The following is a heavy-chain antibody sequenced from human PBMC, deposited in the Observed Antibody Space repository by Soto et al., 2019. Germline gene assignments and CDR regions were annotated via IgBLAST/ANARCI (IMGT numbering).Heavy chain of an antibody. V-gene: IGHV2-26*01. CDR2: IFSNDEK. J-gene: IGHJ4*02. CDR1: GFSLSNARMG. CDR3: ARIRTTAPSTVTFSYDY. Sequence: QVTLKESGPVLVKPTETLTLTCTVSGFSLSNARMGVSWIRQPPGKALEWLAHIFSNDEKSYSTSLKSRLTISKNTSKSQVVRTMTNMDPVYTATYYCARIRTTAPSTVTFSYDYWGQGTLVTVSS. D-gene: IGHD4-17*01.